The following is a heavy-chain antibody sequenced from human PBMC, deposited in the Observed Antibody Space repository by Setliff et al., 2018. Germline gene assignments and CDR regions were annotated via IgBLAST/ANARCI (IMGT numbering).Heavy chain of an antibody. CDR1: GYRFSSHW. J-gene: IGHJ3*02. D-gene: IGHD1-26*01. Sequence: PGESLKISCKGSGYRFSSHWIGWARQMPGKGLEWMGIIYPGDSDTRYSPSFQGQVTISADKSISTAYLQWSSLKASDTAMYYCASSSGSSSNDAFDIWGQGTTVTVSS. CDR2: IYPGDSDT. V-gene: IGHV5-51*01. CDR3: ASSSGSSSNDAFDI.